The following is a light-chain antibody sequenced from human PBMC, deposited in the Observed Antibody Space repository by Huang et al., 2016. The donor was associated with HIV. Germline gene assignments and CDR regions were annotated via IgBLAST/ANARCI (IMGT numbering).Light chain of an antibody. CDR1: QSISTD. J-gene: IGKJ1*01. CDR2: GAS. CDR3: QQYNNWPPWT. Sequence: EIVMTQSPATLSVSPGERATLSCRASQSISTDLAWYQQKPGQAPRLLIYGASTRATGIPARFSGSGSGTEFTLTISSLQSEDVAVYYCQQYNNWPPWTFGQGTTVEI. V-gene: IGKV3-15*01.